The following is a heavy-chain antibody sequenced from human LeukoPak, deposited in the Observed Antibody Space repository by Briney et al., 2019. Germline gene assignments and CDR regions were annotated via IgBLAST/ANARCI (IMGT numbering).Heavy chain of an antibody. D-gene: IGHD6-19*01. CDR1: GFTFDDYG. J-gene: IGHJ4*02. CDR3: ARIGYSSGWYKRPFDY. CDR2: INWNGGST. Sequence: GGSLRLSCAASGFTFDDYGMSWVRQAPGKGLEWVSGINWNGGSTGYADSVKGRFTISRDNAKNSLYLQMNSLRAEDTALYYCARIGYSSGWYKRPFDYWGQGTLVTVSS. V-gene: IGHV3-20*04.